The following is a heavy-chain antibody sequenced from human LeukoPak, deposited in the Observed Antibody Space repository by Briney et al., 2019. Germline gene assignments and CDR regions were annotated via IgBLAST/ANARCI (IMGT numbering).Heavy chain of an antibody. V-gene: IGHV4-4*02. Sequence: SGTLSLTCTVSGASVSSNNWWGWVRQPPGKGLEWIGSIYSSGSTNYNPSLKSRVTISLDTSKNQFSLKLSSVTAADTAVYYCARQYSDILTGYHRGELYWYFDLWGRGTLVTVSS. CDR2: IYSSGST. J-gene: IGHJ2*01. CDR3: ARQYSDILTGYHRGELYWYFDL. D-gene: IGHD3-9*01. CDR1: GASVSSNNW.